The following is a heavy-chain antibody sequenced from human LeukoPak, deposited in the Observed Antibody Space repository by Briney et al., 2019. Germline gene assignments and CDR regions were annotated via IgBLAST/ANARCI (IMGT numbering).Heavy chain of an antibody. CDR1: GYNFSSYD. J-gene: IGHJ5*02. Sequence: ASVKVSCKASGYNFSSYDINWVRQAPGQGPEWMGWMNPNTGNTGYAQSFQGRIDLTRNPSISTAYMELSSLRSEDTALYYCVRAPQEGRDILTGVQTGNWFHPWGQGTLVTDSS. CDR2: MNPNTGNT. V-gene: IGHV1-8*01. CDR3: VRAPQEGRDILTGVQTGNWFHP. D-gene: IGHD3-9*01.